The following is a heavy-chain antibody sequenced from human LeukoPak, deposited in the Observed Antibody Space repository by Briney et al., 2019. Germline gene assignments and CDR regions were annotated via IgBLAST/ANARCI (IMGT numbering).Heavy chain of an antibody. D-gene: IGHD5-12*01. J-gene: IGHJ4*02. Sequence: PGGSLRLSCAASGFTFSSYGMHGVRQAPGKGLEGVAVIWYDGSNKYYADSVKGRFTISRDNSKNTLYLQMNSLRAEDTAVYYCAKQDSGYDPFDYWGQGTLVTVSS. CDR1: GFTFSSYG. CDR3: AKQDSGYDPFDY. CDR2: IWYDGSNK. V-gene: IGHV3-33*06.